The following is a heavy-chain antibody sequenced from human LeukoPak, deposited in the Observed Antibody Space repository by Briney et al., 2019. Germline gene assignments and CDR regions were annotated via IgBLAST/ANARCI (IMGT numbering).Heavy chain of an antibody. Sequence: ASVKVSCKASGYTFTGYYMHWVRQAPGQGLEWMGIINPSGGSTSYAQKFQGRVTMTRDMSTSTVYMELSSLRSEDTAVYYCARDYGGGGALSYLRITMVRGVIPHYFDYWGQGTLVTVSS. V-gene: IGHV1-46*01. CDR1: GYTFTGYY. J-gene: IGHJ4*02. CDR3: ARDYGGGGALSYLRITMVRGVIPHYFDY. CDR2: INPSGGST. D-gene: IGHD3-10*01.